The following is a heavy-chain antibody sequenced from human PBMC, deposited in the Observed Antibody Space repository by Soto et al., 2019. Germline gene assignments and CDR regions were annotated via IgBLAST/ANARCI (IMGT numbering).Heavy chain of an antibody. J-gene: IGHJ6*02. CDR1: GFTFSSYG. CDR2: ILYDGSNK. D-gene: IGHD2-15*01. V-gene: IGHV3-30*18. Sequence: QVQLVESGGGVVQPGKSLRLSCAASGFTFSSYGMHWVRQAPGKVLEWVAVILYDGSNKYYGDSVKGRFTISRDNSKNSLYLQMNSLRAEDTAGYYCAKDRRDCSCGNCYSRYYYYYGMDVWGQGTTVTVSS. CDR3: AKDRRDCSCGNCYSRYYYYYGMDV.